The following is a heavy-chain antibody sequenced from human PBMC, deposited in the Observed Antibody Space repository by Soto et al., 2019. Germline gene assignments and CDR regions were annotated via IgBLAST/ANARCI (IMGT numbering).Heavy chain of an antibody. CDR1: GYSLTELS. V-gene: IGHV1-24*01. Sequence: QVQLVQSGAEVKKPGASVKVSCRVSGYSLTELSMNWVRQAPGKGLEWMGGFDPEDGETIYAQKFQGRVTMTEDTSTDTAYMELSSLRSEDTAVYYCATGFMTTVTPDFDYWGQGTLVTVSS. D-gene: IGHD4-17*01. J-gene: IGHJ4*02. CDR3: ATGFMTTVTPDFDY. CDR2: FDPEDGET.